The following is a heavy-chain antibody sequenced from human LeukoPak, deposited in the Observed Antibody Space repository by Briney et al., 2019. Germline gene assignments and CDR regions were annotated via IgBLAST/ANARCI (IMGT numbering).Heavy chain of an antibody. D-gene: IGHD5/OR15-5a*01. J-gene: IGHJ4*02. CDR3: AKGSVYDY. V-gene: IGHV3-9*01. CDR1: GFTFDDYA. Sequence: GRSLGLSCAASGFTFDDYAMHWVRQAPGKGLEWVSGISWNSGSIGYADSVKGRFTISRDNAKNSLYLQMNSLRAEDTALYYCAKGSVYDYWGQGTLVTVSS. CDR2: ISWNSGSI.